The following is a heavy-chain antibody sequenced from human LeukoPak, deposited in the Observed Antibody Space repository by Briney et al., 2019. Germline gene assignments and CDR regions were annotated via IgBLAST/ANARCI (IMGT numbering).Heavy chain of an antibody. CDR1: GYTFTGYY. CDR2: INPNSGGT. D-gene: IGHD3-22*01. CDR3: AREYYYDSSGYPFDS. V-gene: IGHV1-2*06. J-gene: IGHJ4*02. Sequence: GASVNVSCKASGYTFTGYYMHWVRQAPGQRLEWMGRINPNSGGTNYAQKFQGRVTMTRDTSISTAYMELSRLRSDHTAVYYCAREYYYDSSGYPFDSWGQGPLVTVSP.